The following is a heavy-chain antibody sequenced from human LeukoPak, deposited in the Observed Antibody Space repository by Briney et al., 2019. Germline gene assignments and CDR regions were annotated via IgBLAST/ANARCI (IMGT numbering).Heavy chain of an antibody. V-gene: IGHV4-59*08. D-gene: IGHD3-22*01. CDR3: ANGDYYDSGGYDYYYYMDA. Sequence: SETLSLTCTVSGGSMSSYYWSWIRQPPGKGLEWIAYIYYSGNTNYNPSLKSRVTVSLDTSKNQFSLRLTSVTATDTAVYYCANGDYYDSGGYDYYYYMDAWVKGTTVTVAS. CDR2: IYYSGNT. J-gene: IGHJ6*03. CDR1: GGSMSSYY.